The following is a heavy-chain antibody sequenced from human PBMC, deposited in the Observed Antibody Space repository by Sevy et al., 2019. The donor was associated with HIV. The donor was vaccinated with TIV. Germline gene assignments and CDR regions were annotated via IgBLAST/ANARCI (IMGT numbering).Heavy chain of an antibody. V-gene: IGHV3-21*01. D-gene: IGHD2-15*01. CDR1: GFTFSSYS. CDR3: ARGGTDEIFDP. J-gene: IGHJ5*02. Sequence: GGSLRLSCAAFGFTFSSYSMNWVRQAPGKGLEWVSSISSSSSYIYYTDSVKGRFTISRDNAKNSLYLQMNSLRAEDTAVYYCARGGTDEIFDPWGQGTLVTVSS. CDR2: ISSSSSYI.